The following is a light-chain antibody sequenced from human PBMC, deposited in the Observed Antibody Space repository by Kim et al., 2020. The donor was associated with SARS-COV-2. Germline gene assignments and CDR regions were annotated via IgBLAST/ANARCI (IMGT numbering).Light chain of an antibody. CDR2: KAS. J-gene: IGKJ1*01. V-gene: IGKV1-5*03. CDR1: QSISSW. CDR3: QHYSGYPTWT. Sequence: DIQMTQSPSTLSASVGDRVTITCRASQSISSWLAWYQQKPGKAPKLLIYKASSLESGVPSRFSGSGSGTEFTLTISSLQSDDFATYYCQHYSGYPTWTFGQGTKVDIK.